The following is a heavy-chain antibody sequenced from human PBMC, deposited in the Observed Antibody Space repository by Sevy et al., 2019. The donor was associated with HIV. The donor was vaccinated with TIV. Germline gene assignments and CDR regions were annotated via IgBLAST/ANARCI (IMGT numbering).Heavy chain of an antibody. CDR1: DGSFSGYY. CDR2: INESGIT. D-gene: IGHD2-2*01. V-gene: IGHV4-34*01. Sequence: SQTLSLTCAVHDGSFSGYYWNWIRQLPGKGLEWIGEINESGITYYNPSLKSRVTISVDTSKTQFSLKLNSVTAVDSAVYFCARSPPVVVVPGAPSWFDPWGQGTLVTVS. CDR3: ARSPPVVVVPGAPSWFDP. J-gene: IGHJ5*02.